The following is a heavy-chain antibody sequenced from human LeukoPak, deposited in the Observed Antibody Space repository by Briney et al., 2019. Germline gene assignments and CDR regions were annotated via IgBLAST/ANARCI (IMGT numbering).Heavy chain of an antibody. CDR1: GGSFSGYL. CDR2: INHSGST. D-gene: IGHD3-10*01. J-gene: IGHJ4*02. V-gene: IGHV4-34*01. CDR3: ARADRITMVRGVISPFDY. Sequence: SETLSLTCAVYGGSFSGYLWSWIRQPPGKGLEWIGEINHSGSTNYNPSLKSRVTISVDTSKNQFSLKLSSVTAADTAVYYCARADRITMVRGVISPFDYWGQGTLVTVSS.